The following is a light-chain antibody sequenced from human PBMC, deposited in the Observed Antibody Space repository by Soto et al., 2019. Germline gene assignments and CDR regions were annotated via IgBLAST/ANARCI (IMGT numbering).Light chain of an antibody. Sequence: QSALTQPASVSGSPGQSITIPCTGTSSDFGGYNYVSWYQQHPGKAPKVMIYDVSNRPSGVSNRFSGSKSGNTASLTISGLQAEDEADYYCLSYTTSSTYVFGTGTKVTVL. V-gene: IGLV2-14*03. CDR1: SSDFGGYNY. J-gene: IGLJ1*01. CDR3: LSYTTSSTYV. CDR2: DVS.